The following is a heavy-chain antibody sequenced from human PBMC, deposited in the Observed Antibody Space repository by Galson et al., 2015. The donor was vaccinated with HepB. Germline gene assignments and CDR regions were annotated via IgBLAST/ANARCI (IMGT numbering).Heavy chain of an antibody. V-gene: IGHV3-64*01. CDR2: ISSNGGST. D-gene: IGHD3-16*02. CDR1: GFTFSSYA. CDR3: ARDKSITFGGVIVTLPLDY. J-gene: IGHJ4*02. Sequence: SLRLSCAASGFTFSSYAMHWVRQAPGKGLEYVSAISSNGGSTYYANSVKGRFTISRDNSKNTLYLQMGSLRAEDMAVYYCARDKSITFGGVIVTLPLDYWGQGTLVTVSS.